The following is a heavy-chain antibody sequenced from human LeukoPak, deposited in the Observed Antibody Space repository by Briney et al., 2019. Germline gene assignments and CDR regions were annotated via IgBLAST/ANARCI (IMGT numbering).Heavy chain of an antibody. J-gene: IGHJ4*02. CDR2: ISDSGST. CDR3: ARRGLVTAIDY. D-gene: IGHD2-21*02. CDR1: GGSISSYY. V-gene: IGHV4-59*08. Sequence: SETLSLTCTVSGGSISSYYWSWIRQPPGKGLEWIGYISDSGSTNYNSSLKSRVTISVDTSKNHFSLKLSSVTAADTAVYYCARRGLVTAIDYWGQGTLVTVSS.